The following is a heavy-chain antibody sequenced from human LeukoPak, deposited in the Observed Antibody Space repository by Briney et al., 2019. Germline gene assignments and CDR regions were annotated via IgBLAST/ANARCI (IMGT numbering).Heavy chain of an antibody. V-gene: IGHV4-30-4*01. J-gene: IGHJ4*02. D-gene: IGHD6-13*01. Sequence: PSQTLSLTCTVSGGSISSGDYYWSWIRQPPGKGLEWIGYIYYSGSTYYNPSLKSRVTISVDTSKNQFSLKLSSVTAADTAVYYCARDRGSSSWYYFDYWGQRTLVTVSS. CDR1: GGSISSGDYY. CDR3: ARDRGSSSWYYFDY. CDR2: IYYSGST.